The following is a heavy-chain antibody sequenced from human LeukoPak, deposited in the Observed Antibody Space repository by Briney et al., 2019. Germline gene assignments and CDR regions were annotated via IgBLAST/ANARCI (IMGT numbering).Heavy chain of an antibody. CDR3: ASPYLYSSSWYYYYYYMDV. V-gene: IGHV3-74*01. J-gene: IGHJ6*03. D-gene: IGHD6-13*01. CDR2: INSDGSST. CDR1: GFTFSSYW. Sequence: GGSLRLSCAASGFTFSSYWMHWVRQAPGKGLVWVSRINSDGSSTSYADSVKGRFTISRDNAKNTLYLQMNSLRAEDTAVYYCASPYLYSSSWYYYYYYMDVWGKGTTVTVSS.